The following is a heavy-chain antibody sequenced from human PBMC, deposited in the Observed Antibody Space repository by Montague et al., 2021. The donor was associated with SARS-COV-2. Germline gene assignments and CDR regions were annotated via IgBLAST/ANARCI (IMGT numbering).Heavy chain of an antibody. CDR3: AREGLHNWFDP. V-gene: IGHV4-59*01. CDR1: NGSINSYY. CDR2: IYYRGST. Sequence: SETLSLTCTVSNGSINSYYWSWVRQPPGKRLEWIGYIYYRGSTNYNPSLESRVTMSIDTSKNQFSLKLRSVTAADTAVYFCAREGLHNWFDPWGLGTLVIVSS. J-gene: IGHJ5*02.